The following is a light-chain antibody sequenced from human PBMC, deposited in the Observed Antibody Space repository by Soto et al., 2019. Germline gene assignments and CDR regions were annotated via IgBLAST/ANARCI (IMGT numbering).Light chain of an antibody. V-gene: IGKV3-20*01. Sequence: EIVLTQSPGTLSLSPGERATLSCRASQSVSSNYLAWYQQKPGQAPRVLIYVASSRATGIPDRFSGSGSGTDFTLNISRLEPEDFAVYYCQQYGSSPNTFGQGTRLEIK. CDR1: QSVSSNY. CDR2: VAS. J-gene: IGKJ5*01. CDR3: QQYGSSPNT.